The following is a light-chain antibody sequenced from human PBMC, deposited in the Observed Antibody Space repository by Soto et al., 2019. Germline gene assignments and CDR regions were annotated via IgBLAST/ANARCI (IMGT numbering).Light chain of an antibody. Sequence: QSVLIQPASVSGSPGQSITISCTGTSSDVGGYDYVSWYQHHPGKAPRLMIYDVSYRPSGVSNRFSGSKSGNTASLTISGLQADDEADYYCTSYTSSTTYVFGTGTKLTVL. CDR1: SSDVGGYDY. V-gene: IGLV2-14*03. J-gene: IGLJ1*01. CDR3: TSYTSSTTYV. CDR2: DVS.